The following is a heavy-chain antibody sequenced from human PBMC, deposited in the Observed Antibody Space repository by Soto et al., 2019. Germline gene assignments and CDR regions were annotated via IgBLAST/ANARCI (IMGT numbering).Heavy chain of an antibody. CDR1: GFTFSSYA. D-gene: IGHD5-12*01. CDR3: ASGPRGGYDFDY. V-gene: IGHV3-30-3*01. J-gene: IGHJ4*02. Sequence: GGSLRLSCAASGFTFSSYAMHWVRQAPGKGLEWVAVIPYDGSNKYYADSVKGRSTISRDNSKNTLYLQMNSLRAEDTAVYYCASGPRGGYDFDYWGQGTLVTVSS. CDR2: IPYDGSNK.